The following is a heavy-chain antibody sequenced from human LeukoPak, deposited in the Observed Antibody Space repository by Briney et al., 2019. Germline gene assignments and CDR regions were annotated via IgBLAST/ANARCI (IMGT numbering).Heavy chain of an antibody. V-gene: IGHV4-59*01. CDR1: GGSISSFY. D-gene: IGHD3-22*01. CDR2: ISYSGST. J-gene: IGHJ4*02. Sequence: PSETLSLTCTVSGGSISSFYCSWIRQPPGKGLEWIGYISYSGSTNYNPSLKSRVTISVDTSKNQFSLKLSSVTAADTAVYYCARSGSGYSPVDYWGQGTLVTVSS. CDR3: ARSGSGYSPVDY.